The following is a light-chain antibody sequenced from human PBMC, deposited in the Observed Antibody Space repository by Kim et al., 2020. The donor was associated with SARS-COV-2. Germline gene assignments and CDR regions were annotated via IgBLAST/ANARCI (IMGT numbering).Light chain of an antibody. V-gene: IGKV1-33*01. CDR1: QDISNY. Sequence: DIQMTQSPSSLSASVGDRVTITCQASQDISNYLNWYQQKPGKAPKLLIYDASNLETGVPSRFSGSGSGTDFTFTISSLQPEDIATYFCQHYDNLPLTFGGGTKLEI. CDR3: QHYDNLPLT. J-gene: IGKJ4*01. CDR2: DAS.